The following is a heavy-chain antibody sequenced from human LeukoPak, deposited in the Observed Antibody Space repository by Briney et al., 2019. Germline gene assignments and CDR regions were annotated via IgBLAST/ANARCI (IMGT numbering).Heavy chain of an antibody. CDR2: INHSGST. Sequence: SETLSLTCAVDGGSFSGYYWSWIRQPPGKGLEWIGEINHSGSTNYNPYLKSRVTISVDTSKNQFSLKLSSVTAADTAVYYCARSKDSSGGNDYWGQGTLVTVSS. J-gene: IGHJ4*02. CDR3: ARSKDSSGGNDY. D-gene: IGHD3-22*01. V-gene: IGHV4-34*01. CDR1: GGSFSGYY.